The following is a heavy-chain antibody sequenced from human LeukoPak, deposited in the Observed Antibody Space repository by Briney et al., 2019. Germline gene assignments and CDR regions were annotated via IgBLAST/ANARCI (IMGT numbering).Heavy chain of an antibody. CDR3: AKVATWTYFDS. J-gene: IGHJ4*02. V-gene: IGHV3-23*01. CDR2: IGDSGVPT. D-gene: IGHD3/OR15-3a*01. Sequence: PGGSLRLSCAASQFTFISYAMSWVRQAPARGLEWVSSIGDSGVPTYYADSVKGRFTISRDNSQNTLYLQMNSLRADDTAAYYCAKVATWTYFDSWGQGTLVTVSS. CDR1: QFTFISYA.